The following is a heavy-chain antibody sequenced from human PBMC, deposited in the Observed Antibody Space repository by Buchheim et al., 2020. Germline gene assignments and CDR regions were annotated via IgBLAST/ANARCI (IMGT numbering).Heavy chain of an antibody. CDR1: GGSISSSSYY. D-gene: IGHD2-2*01. V-gene: IGHV4-39*01. Sequence: QLQLQESSPGLVKPSETLSLTCTVSGGSISSSSYYWGWIRQPPGKGLEWIGSIYYSGSTYYNPSLKSRVTISVDTSKNQFSLKLSSVTAADTAVYYCATLSRGYCSSTSCPWWELTAEYFQHWGQGTL. J-gene: IGHJ1*01. CDR2: IYYSGST. CDR3: ATLSRGYCSSTSCPWWELTAEYFQH.